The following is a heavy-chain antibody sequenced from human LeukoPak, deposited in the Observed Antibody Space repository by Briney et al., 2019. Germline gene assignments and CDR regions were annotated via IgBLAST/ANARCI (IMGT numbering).Heavy chain of an antibody. CDR1: GFTFSNYG. V-gene: IGHV3-30*02. CDR3: AKDLKLAPFDY. Sequence: GGSLRPSCAPSGFTFSNYGMHWVRQAPGRGLEWVAFIQNDGSDEHYADSVKGRFIISRDNSKDTLYLQMNSLGTEDTAVYYCAKDLKLAPFDYWGQGILVTVSS. CDR2: IQNDGSDE. J-gene: IGHJ4*02.